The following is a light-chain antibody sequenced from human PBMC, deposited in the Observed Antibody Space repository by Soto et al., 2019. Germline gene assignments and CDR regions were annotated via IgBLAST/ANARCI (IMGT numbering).Light chain of an antibody. CDR2: EVS. CDR1: SSDVGGYDY. J-gene: IGLJ1*01. Sequence: QSALTQPASVSGSPGQSITISCTGTSSDVGGYDYVSWYQQHPGKAPKLMIYEVSNRPSGVSNRFSASKSGNTASLTISGLQAEDEADYYCSSYTSSRTLYVSGPGTKVTVL. V-gene: IGLV2-14*01. CDR3: SSYTSSRTLYV.